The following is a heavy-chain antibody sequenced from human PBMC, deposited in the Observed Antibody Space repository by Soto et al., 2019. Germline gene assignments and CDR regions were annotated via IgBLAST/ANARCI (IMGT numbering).Heavy chain of an antibody. CDR1: GFSFGDYA. Sequence: EVQLVESGGGLVQPGRSLRLSGAASGFSFGDYAMQWVRQVPGKGLEWVSSISWNGESIGYADSVKGRFTISRDNGKKSVYLQMNSLRGVDTALYYCAKDVGSSGWYDGFDSWGQGTLVTIS. CDR2: ISWNGESI. V-gene: IGHV3-9*01. CDR3: AKDVGSSGWYDGFDS. D-gene: IGHD6-19*01. J-gene: IGHJ4*02.